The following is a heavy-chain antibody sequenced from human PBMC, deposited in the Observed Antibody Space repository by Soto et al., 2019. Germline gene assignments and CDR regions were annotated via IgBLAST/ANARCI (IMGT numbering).Heavy chain of an antibody. V-gene: IGHV3-7*03. Sequence: GGSLRLSCAASGLTFSGHWMTWVRQTPGEGLQWVAAIKPDGSETFYVDSVKGRFTISRDNARNSLFLQMDSLRPEDTAVYYCTSLPSGMTYHADLDFWGQGTLVTVSS. CDR2: IKPDGSET. CDR1: GLTFSGHW. J-gene: IGHJ4*02. D-gene: IGHD2-21*02. CDR3: TSLPSGMTYHADLDF.